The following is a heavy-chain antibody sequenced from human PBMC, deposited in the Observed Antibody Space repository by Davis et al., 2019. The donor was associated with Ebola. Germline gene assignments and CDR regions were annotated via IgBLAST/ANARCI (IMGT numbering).Heavy chain of an antibody. CDR1: GFTFDDYA. CDR2: ISWNSGSI. J-gene: IGHJ6*04. Sequence: GGSLRLSCAAPGFTFDDYAMHWVRQAPGKGLEWVSGISWNSGSIGYADSVKGRFTISRDNAKNSLYLQMNSLRAEDTALYYCAKDNYYYGMDVWGKGTTVTVSS. CDR3: AKDNYYYGMDV. V-gene: IGHV3-9*01.